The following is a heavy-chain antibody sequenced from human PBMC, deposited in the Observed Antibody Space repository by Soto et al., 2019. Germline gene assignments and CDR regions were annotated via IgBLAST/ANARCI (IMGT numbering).Heavy chain of an antibody. D-gene: IGHD3-10*01. Sequence: DVQLLESGGGLVQPGGSLTLSCAASRFTFSDFAMSWVRQATGKGLERVSSLGGGETDTYYADSVKGRFTISRDNSKNALYVQMDGLRDEDTAIYYCAKDAVDYKAKWDWFDSWGQVTLVTVS. J-gene: IGHJ5*01. CDR2: LGGGETDT. V-gene: IGHV3-23*01. CDR3: AKDAVDYKAKWDWFDS. CDR1: RFTFSDFA.